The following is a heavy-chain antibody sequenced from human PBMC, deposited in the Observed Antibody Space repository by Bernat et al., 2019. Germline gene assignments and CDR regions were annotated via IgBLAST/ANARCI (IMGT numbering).Heavy chain of an antibody. V-gene: IGHV3-30*18. CDR2: ISYDGSNK. D-gene: IGHD3-10*01. CDR3: AKGLTYYYGSGSYYNVAPYYYYGMDV. CDR1: GFTFSSYG. Sequence: VQLLESGGGLVQPGGSLRLSCAASGFTFSSYGMHWVRQAPGKGLEWVAVISYDGSNKYYADSVKGRFTISRDNSKNTLYLQMNSLRAEDTAVYYCAKGLTYYYGSGSYYNVAPYYYYGMDVWGQGTTVTVSS. J-gene: IGHJ6*02.